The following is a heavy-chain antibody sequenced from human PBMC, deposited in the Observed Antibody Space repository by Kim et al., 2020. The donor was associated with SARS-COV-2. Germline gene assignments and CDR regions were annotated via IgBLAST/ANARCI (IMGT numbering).Heavy chain of an antibody. Sequence: SETLSLTCTVSGASVSSDIYYWSWILQPPGKGLEYIGYLFHTGSTHYKPSLKSRLTLSVDTSKTQFSLHLRSVTAADAAVYYCARMKGGRLLFDYRAQ. V-gene: IGHV4-61*01. J-gene: IGHJ4*02. CDR1: GASVSSDIYY. CDR2: LFHTGST. CDR3: ARMKGGRLLFDY.